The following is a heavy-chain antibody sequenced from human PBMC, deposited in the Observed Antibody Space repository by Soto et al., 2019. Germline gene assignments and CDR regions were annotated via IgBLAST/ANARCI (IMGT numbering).Heavy chain of an antibody. CDR2: IYYSGST. V-gene: IGHV4-59*08. J-gene: IGHJ5*02. Sequence: SDTLSLTCTVSGGSISSFYWSWIRQPPGKGLEWIGYIYYSGSTNYNPSLKSRVTISVDTSKNQFSLKLSSVTAADTAVYYCARVAITMVRGVAKENWFDPWGQGTLVTVSS. CDR1: GGSISSFY. D-gene: IGHD3-10*01. CDR3: ARVAITMVRGVAKENWFDP.